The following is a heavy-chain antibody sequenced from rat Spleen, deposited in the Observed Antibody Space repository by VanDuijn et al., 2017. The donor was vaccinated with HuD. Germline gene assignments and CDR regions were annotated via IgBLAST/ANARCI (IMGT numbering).Heavy chain of an antibody. J-gene: IGHJ2*01. V-gene: IGHV2-30*01. CDR3: AREDYDGYYFDY. D-gene: IGHD1-12*02. CDR1: GFSLTNYG. CDR2: IWTGGST. Sequence: QVQLKESGPGLVQPSQTLSLTCTVSGFSLTNYGISWVRQPPGKGLEWLGVIWTGGSTDYNSALKSRLSISRDTSKSQVFLKLNSLQTEDIATYYCAREDYDGYYFDYWGQGVMVTVSS.